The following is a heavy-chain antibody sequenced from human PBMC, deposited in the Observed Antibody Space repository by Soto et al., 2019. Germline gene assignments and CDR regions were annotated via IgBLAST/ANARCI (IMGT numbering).Heavy chain of an antibody. CDR3: ARRPAAEAFDI. J-gene: IGHJ3*02. CDR1: GGSVSSTSSY. D-gene: IGHD6-13*01. CDR2: LYYSGNK. Sequence: SETLSLTCNVSGGSVSSTSSYWGWIRQPPGKGLEWIGSLYYSGNKNYNPSLKSRVAISVDASKNQFSLKLSSVTAADTAVYYCARRPAAEAFDIWGQGTMVTV. V-gene: IGHV4-39*01.